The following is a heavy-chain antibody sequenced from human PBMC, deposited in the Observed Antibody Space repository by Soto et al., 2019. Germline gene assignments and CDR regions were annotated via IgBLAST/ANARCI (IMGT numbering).Heavy chain of an antibody. CDR3: ARVAEMATFYFDY. Sequence: LSLTCTVSGGSISSGGYYWSWIRQHPGKGLEWIGYIYYSGSTYYNPSLKSRVTISVDTSKNQFSLKLSSVTAADTAVYYCARVAEMATFYFDYWGQGTLVTVSS. CDR1: GGSISSGGYY. V-gene: IGHV4-31*03. J-gene: IGHJ4*02. CDR2: IYYSGST. D-gene: IGHD5-12*01.